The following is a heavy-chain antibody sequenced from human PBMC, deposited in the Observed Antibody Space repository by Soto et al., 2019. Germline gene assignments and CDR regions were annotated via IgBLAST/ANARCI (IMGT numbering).Heavy chain of an antibody. CDR1: GYTFTSYG. CDR2: ISAYNVNT. J-gene: IGHJ6*03. D-gene: IGHD3-9*01. V-gene: IGHV1-18*01. CDR3: ARENYDILTGYYIVGYYYYYLDV. Sequence: QVQLVQSGAEVKKPGASVKVSCKASGYTFTSYGISWVRQASGQGLERMGWISAYNVNTNYAQKLKGRVTLTTETSTSTAYMELRSLRSDDTAVYYCARENYDILTGYYIVGYYYYYLDVWGKGTTVTVSS.